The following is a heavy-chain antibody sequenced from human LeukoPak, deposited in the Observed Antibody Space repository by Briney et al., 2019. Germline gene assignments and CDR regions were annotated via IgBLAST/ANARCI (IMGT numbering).Heavy chain of an antibody. CDR1: GGSISSGSYY. CDR2: IYTSGST. Sequence: SETLSLTCTVSGGSISSGSYYWSWIRQPAGKGLEWIGRIYTSGSTNYDPSLKSRVTISVDTSKNQFSLKLSSVTAADTAVYYCARGFHGWFDPWGQGTLVTVSS. J-gene: IGHJ5*02. V-gene: IGHV4-61*02. CDR3: ARGFHGWFDP.